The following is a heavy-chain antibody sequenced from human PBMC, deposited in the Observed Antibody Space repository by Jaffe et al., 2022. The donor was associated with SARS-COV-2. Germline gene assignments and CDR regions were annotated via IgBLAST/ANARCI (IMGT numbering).Heavy chain of an antibody. CDR3: ARDRRAAAGFLHYYYYYGMDV. D-gene: IGHD6-13*01. J-gene: IGHJ6*02. CDR1: GFTFSSYW. V-gene: IGHV3-7*01. CDR2: IKQDGSEK. Sequence: EVQLVESGGGLVQPGGSLRLSCAASGFTFSSYWMSWVRQAPGKGLEWVANIKQDGSEKYYVDSVKGRFTISRDNAKNSLYLQMNSLRAEDTAVYYCARDRRAAAGFLHYYYYYGMDVWGQGTTVTVSS.